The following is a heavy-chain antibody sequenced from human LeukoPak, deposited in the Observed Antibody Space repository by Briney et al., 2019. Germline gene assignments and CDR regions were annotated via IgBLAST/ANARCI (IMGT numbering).Heavy chain of an antibody. CDR3: ARDIVVVPAVAKYYYYYGMDV. V-gene: IGHV1-69*13. J-gene: IGHJ6*02. CDR1: GGTFSSYA. CDR2: IIPIFGTA. D-gene: IGHD2-2*01. Sequence: SVKVSCKASGGTFSSYAISWVRQAPGQGLEWMGGIIPIFGTANYAQKFQGRVTITADESTSTAYMELSSLRSEDTAVYYCARDIVVVPAVAKYYYYYGMDVLGQGTTVTVSS.